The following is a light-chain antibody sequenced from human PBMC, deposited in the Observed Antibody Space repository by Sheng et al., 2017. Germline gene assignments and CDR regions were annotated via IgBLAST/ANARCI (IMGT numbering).Light chain of an antibody. CDR3: QQYDKWPLT. Sequence: EIVMTQSPATLSLSPGERATLSCRASHSVSSNVAWYQQKPGLAPRLLIYGASSRATGFPARLSGSGSGTEFTLTISSLQSEDFAVYYCQQYDKWPLTFGGGTKVEIK. CDR1: HSVSSN. CDR2: GAS. V-gene: IGKV3-15*01. J-gene: IGKJ4*01.